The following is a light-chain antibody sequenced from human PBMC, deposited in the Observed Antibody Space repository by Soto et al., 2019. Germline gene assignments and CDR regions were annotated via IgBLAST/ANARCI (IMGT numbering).Light chain of an antibody. CDR1: RSNIGSNP. CDR3: AAWDDGLYGPV. CDR2: TNN. Sequence: QSVLTQPPSASGTPGQRVTISCSGSRSNIGSNPVFWYQQLPGTAPRLLMYTNNQRPSGVPDRFSGSKSGTAASLAISGLQSEDEADYYCAAWDDGLYGPVFGGGTKLTVL. V-gene: IGLV1-44*01. J-gene: IGLJ3*02.